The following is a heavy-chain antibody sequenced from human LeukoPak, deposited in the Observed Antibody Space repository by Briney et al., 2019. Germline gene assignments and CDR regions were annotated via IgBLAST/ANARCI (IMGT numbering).Heavy chain of an antibody. CDR3: ARDPTVNYGSDAFDI. J-gene: IGHJ3*02. D-gene: IGHD3-10*01. CDR1: GFTFSSYS. CDR2: ISSSSSTI. Sequence: PGGSLRLSCAASGFTFSSYSMNWVRQAPGKGLEWVSYISSSSSTIYYADSVKGRFTISRDNAKNSLYLQMNGLRDEDTAVYYCARDPTVNYGSDAFDIWGQGTMVTVSS. V-gene: IGHV3-48*02.